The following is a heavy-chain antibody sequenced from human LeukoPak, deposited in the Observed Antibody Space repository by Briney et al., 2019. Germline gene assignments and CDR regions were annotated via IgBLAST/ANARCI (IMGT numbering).Heavy chain of an antibody. D-gene: IGHD3-22*01. Sequence: SQTLSLTCTVSGGSISSGSYYWSWIRQPAGKGLEWIGRIYTSGSTNYNPSLKSRVTISVDTSKNQFSLKLSSVTAADTAVYYCARLCPPYYYDSSGYYSTDYWGLGTLVTVSS. CDR2: IYTSGST. CDR3: ARLCPPYYYDSSGYYSTDY. V-gene: IGHV4-61*02. J-gene: IGHJ4*02. CDR1: GGSISSGSYY.